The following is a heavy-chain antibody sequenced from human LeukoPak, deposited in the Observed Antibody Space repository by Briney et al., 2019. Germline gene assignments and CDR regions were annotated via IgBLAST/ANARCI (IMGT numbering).Heavy chain of an antibody. D-gene: IGHD3-22*01. CDR1: GGSISSYY. CDR2: IYTSGST. CDR3: AVTYYYDSSGYYYSAFDI. J-gene: IGHJ3*02. V-gene: IGHV4-4*07. Sequence: SETLSLTCTVSGGSISSYYWSWIRQPAGKGLEWIGRIYTSGSTNYNPSLKSRVTMSVDTSKNQFSLKLSSVTAADTAVYYCAVTYYYDSSGYYYSAFDIWGQGTMVTASS.